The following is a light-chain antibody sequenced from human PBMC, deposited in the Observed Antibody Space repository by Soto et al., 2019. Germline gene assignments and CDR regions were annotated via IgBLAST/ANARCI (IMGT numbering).Light chain of an antibody. CDR3: LQKEHRPYT. CDR1: QSLVYADGNTY. J-gene: IGKJ2*01. Sequence: DVVMTQSPLSLPVTLGQSASISCTSSQSLVYADGNTYLNWRQQSTGQSPRPLIYKVFNRESGVPDRFSGSASGSEFTLTISRVEAEDIAVYYCLQKEHRPYTFGRGTKLEIK. V-gene: IGKV2-30*01. CDR2: KVF.